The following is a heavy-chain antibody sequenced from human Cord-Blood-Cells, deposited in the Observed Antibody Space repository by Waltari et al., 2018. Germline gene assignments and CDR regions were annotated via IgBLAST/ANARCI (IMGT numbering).Heavy chain of an antibody. Sequence: EVQLLESGGGLVQPGGSLRLSCAASGFTFSSYAMSWVRQAPGQGLEWVSAISGSGGSTYYADSVKGRFTISRDKSKNTLYLQMNSLRAEDTAVYYCAKEGGFGTMIVVANDAFDIWGQGTMVTVSS. CDR3: AKEGGFGTMIVVANDAFDI. J-gene: IGHJ3*02. V-gene: IGHV3-23*01. CDR1: GFTFSSYA. D-gene: IGHD3-22*01. CDR2: ISGSGGST.